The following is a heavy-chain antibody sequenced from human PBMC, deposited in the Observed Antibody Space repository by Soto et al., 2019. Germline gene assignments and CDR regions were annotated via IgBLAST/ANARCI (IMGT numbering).Heavy chain of an antibody. CDR3: ARAPGSNTNYYYYYMDV. V-gene: IGHV4-31*03. D-gene: IGHD4-4*01. CDR1: GGSISSGGYY. CDR2: IYYSGST. J-gene: IGHJ6*03. Sequence: SETLSLTCTVSGGSISSGGYYWSWIRQHPGKGLEWIGYIYYSGSTYYNPSLKSRVTISVDTSKNQFSLKLSSVTAADTAVYYCARAPGSNTNYYYYYMDVCGKGTTVTVSS.